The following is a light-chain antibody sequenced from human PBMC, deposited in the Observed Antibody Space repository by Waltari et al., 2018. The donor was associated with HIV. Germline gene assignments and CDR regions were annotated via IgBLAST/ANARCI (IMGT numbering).Light chain of an antibody. CDR1: SLRRYY. CDR2: GKN. CDR3: NSRDSSGNHWV. J-gene: IGLJ3*02. V-gene: IGLV3-19*01. Sequence: SSELTQAPAVSVALGQTVRIQCQGDSLRRYYASWYQQKPGQAPVLVIYGKNNRPSGIPDRFSGSSSGNTASLTITGAQAEDEADYYCNSRDSSGNHWVFGGGTKLTVL.